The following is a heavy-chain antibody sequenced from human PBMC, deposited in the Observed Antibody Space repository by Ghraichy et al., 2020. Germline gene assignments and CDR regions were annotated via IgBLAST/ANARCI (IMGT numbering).Heavy chain of an antibody. Sequence: ASVKVSCKVSGYTLTELSMHWVRQAPGKGLEWMGGFDPEDGETIYAQKFQGRVTMTEDTSTDTAYMELSSLRSEDTAVYYCATFHSKGGQFGAFDYWGQGTLVTVSS. V-gene: IGHV1-24*01. J-gene: IGHJ4*02. CDR3: ATFHSKGGQFGAFDY. CDR2: FDPEDGET. CDR1: GYTLTELS. D-gene: IGHD3-10*01.